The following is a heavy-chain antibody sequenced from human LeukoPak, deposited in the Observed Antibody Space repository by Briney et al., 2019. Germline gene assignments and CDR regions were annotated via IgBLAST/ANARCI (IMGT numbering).Heavy chain of an antibody. V-gene: IGHV1-69*06. D-gene: IGHD3-22*01. CDR3: ARWVSRYYDSSGYYSN. CDR2: IIPIFGTA. Sequence: SVKVSCKASGYTFTSYAISWVRQAPGQGLEWMGGIIPIFGTANYAQKFQGRVTITADKSTSTAYMELSSLRSEDTAVYYCARWVSRYYDSSGYYSNWGQGTLVTVSS. CDR1: GYTFTSYA. J-gene: IGHJ4*02.